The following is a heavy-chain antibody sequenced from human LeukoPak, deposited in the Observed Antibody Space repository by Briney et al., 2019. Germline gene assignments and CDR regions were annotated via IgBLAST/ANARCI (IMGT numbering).Heavy chain of an antibody. J-gene: IGHJ4*02. Sequence: ASVKLSCKASGYTLTSYGISWVRQAPGQGLEWMGWISAYNGNTNYAQKLQGRVTMTTDTSTSTAYMELRSLRSDDTAVYYCARASILWFGELYRLDYWGQGTLVTVSS. CDR1: GYTLTSYG. D-gene: IGHD3-10*01. CDR2: ISAYNGNT. V-gene: IGHV1-18*04. CDR3: ARASILWFGELYRLDY.